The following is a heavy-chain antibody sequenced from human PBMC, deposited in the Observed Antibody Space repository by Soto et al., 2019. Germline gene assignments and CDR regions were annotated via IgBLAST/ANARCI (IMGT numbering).Heavy chain of an antibody. CDR1: GYSFTSYW. Sequence: GECLKISCKGSGYSFTSYWISWVRQMPGKGLEWMGRIDPSDSYTNYSPSFQGHVTISADKSISTAYLQWSSLKASDTAMYYCARGGSSSSGDYYYYGMDVWGQGTTVTVSS. J-gene: IGHJ6*02. D-gene: IGHD6-6*01. CDR2: IDPSDSYT. V-gene: IGHV5-10-1*01. CDR3: ARGGSSSSGDYYYYGMDV.